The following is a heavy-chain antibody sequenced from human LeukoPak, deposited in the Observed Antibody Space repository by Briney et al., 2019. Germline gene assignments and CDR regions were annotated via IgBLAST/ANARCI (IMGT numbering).Heavy chain of an antibody. J-gene: IGHJ4*02. CDR1: GGPINNFY. CDR3: ARNVDTAMVN. CDR2: IHFSGST. D-gene: IGHD5-18*01. V-gene: IGHV4-59*08. Sequence: SETPSLTCTVSGGPINNFYWSWVRQAPGKGLEWIGYIHFSGSTKYNPSLESRVSMSVDTSKNHFSVRLTSVTAADTAVYYCARNVDTAMVNWGQGTLVTVSS.